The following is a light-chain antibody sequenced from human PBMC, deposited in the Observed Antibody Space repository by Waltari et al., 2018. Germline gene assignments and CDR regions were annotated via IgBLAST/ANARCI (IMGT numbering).Light chain of an antibody. CDR1: DIGITG. J-gene: IGLJ3*02. Sequence: SYVLTQPPSVSVAPGGTARLTCGGDDIGITGVHWYQQRPGQAPLLVIYYDTNRPSGIPERFSASNSGNTATLTISRVEAGDEADYYCQVWDTDSDQAVFGGGTKLTVL. V-gene: IGLV3-21*04. CDR3: QVWDTDSDQAV. CDR2: YDT.